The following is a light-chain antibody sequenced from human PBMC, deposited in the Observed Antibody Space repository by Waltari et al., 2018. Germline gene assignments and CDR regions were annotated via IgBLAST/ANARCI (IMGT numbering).Light chain of an antibody. Sequence: EIVMTQSPATLSVSPGERATLPCRASQSCSSNLAWYQQKPGQSPMLLIYGASTRATGIPARFSGRGSVADFTLTISSLQSEDFAGYYCQQYNNWPPLTFGGGTKVEIK. V-gene: IGKV3-15*01. J-gene: IGKJ4*01. CDR3: QQYNNWPPLT. CDR2: GAS. CDR1: QSCSSN.